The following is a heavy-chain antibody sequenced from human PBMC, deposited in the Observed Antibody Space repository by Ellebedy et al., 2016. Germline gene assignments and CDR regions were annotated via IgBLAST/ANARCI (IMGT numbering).Heavy chain of an antibody. CDR2: ISATGNI. D-gene: IGHD2-8*01. CDR1: GFTFSSHA. J-gene: IGHJ4*02. CDR3: ARVHTNGHYQSDV. Sequence: GGSLRLSCAASGFTFSSHAMNWVRQAPGKGLEWVSYISATGNINYADSVQGRFTISRDNAKNSVYLQMNSLTDEDTAVYYCARVHTNGHYQSDVWGQGTLVIVSS. V-gene: IGHV3-48*02.